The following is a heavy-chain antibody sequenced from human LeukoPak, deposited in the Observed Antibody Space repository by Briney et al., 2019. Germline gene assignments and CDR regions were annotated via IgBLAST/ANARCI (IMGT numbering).Heavy chain of an antibody. J-gene: IGHJ4*02. V-gene: IGHV3-23*01. CDR1: GITLANYG. CDR3: AKRGVVIRVILVGFHKEAYYFDS. Sequence: GGSLRLSCVVSGITLANYGMSWARRAPGKGLEWVAGVSGSGGSTNYADSVKGRFTISRDNPKNTLYLQMNSLRAEDTAVYFCAKRGVVIRVILVGFHKEAYYFDSWGQGALVTVSS. D-gene: IGHD3-22*01. CDR2: VSGSGGST.